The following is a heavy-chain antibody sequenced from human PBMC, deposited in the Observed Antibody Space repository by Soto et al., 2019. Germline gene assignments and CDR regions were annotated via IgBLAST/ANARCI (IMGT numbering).Heavy chain of an antibody. Sequence: DVQLLESGGDLLQPGGSLRLSCAASVFIFSNYAMSWVRQAPGKGLEWVSLIRGSGGPTNYADSVKGRFTVSRDNSKNILLLQMNSLRAEDTAVYYCVKDFRVGYDWTHDWGQGTLVTVSS. CDR1: VFIFSNYA. CDR3: VKDFRVGYDWTHD. CDR2: IRGSGGPT. J-gene: IGHJ4*02. V-gene: IGHV3-23*01. D-gene: IGHD5-12*01.